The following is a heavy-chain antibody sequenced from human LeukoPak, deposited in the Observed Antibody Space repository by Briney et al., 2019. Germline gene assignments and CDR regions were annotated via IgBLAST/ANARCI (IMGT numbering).Heavy chain of an antibody. D-gene: IGHD1-26*01. J-gene: IGHJ4*02. CDR1: GFTFSSYA. CDR2: ISYDGSNK. V-gene: IGHV3-30*04. Sequence: GGSLRLSCAASGFTFSSYAMHWVRQAPGKGLEWVAVISYDGSNKYYADSVKGRFTISRDNSKNTLYLQMNSLRAEDTAVYCCARDLLRWGQGTLVTVSS. CDR3: ARDLLR.